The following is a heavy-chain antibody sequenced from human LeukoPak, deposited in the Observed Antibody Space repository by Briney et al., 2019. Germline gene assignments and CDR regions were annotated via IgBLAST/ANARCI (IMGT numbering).Heavy chain of an antibody. Sequence: PSETLSLTCTVSGGSVSSYYWSWIRRPPGRGLEWIAYLSHSGSSDSNPSLTSRVTTLVDTTKNQFSLQLTSVTAADTAVYFCGRHFHGSGYVVDLWGQGTLVTVSS. D-gene: IGHD6-13*01. CDR2: LSHSGSS. CDR1: GGSVSSYY. J-gene: IGHJ4*02. CDR3: GRHFHGSGYVVDL. V-gene: IGHV4-59*08.